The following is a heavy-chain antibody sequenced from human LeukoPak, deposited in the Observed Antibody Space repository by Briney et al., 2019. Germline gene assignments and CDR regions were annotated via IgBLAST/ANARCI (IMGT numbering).Heavy chain of an antibody. D-gene: IGHD2-2*01. V-gene: IGHV3-53*01. CDR2: IYTGSLS. CDR1: GFTVSNSY. J-gene: IGHJ5*02. CDR3: VRDRCSSTSCHDSPNWFDP. Sequence: GGSLRLSCAASGFTVSNSYMSWVRQAPGKGLEWVSVIYTGSLSYYTDSVKGRFTISRDNAKNSLYLQMNSLRAEDTALYYCVRDRCSSTSCHDSPNWFDPWGQGTLVTVSS.